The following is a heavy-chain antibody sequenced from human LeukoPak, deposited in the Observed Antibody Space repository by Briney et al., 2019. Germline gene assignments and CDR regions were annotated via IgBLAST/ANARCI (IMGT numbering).Heavy chain of an antibody. Sequence: ASVKVSCKASGYTFTGYYMHWVRQAPGHGLEWMGRINPNSGGTNYAQKFQGRVTMTRDTSISTAYMELSRLRSDDTAVYYCARDGMADKTFYYYYGMDVWGQGTTVTVSS. CDR1: GYTFTGYY. CDR2: INPNSGGT. D-gene: IGHD5-24*01. V-gene: IGHV1-2*06. CDR3: ARDGMADKTFYYYYGMDV. J-gene: IGHJ6*02.